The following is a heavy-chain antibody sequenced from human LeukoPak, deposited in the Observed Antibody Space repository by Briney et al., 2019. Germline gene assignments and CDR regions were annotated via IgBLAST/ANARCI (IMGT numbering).Heavy chain of an antibody. V-gene: IGHV4-59*01. D-gene: IGHD6-6*01. J-gene: IGHJ4*02. CDR3: ARRPDGTSHFDY. CDR2: IYYSGSA. CDR1: GGSISSYY. Sequence: PSETLSLTCTVSGGSISSYYWSWIRQPPGKGLEWIGYIYYSGSANYNPSLKSRVTISVDTSKNQFSLKLSSVTAADTAMYYCARRPDGTSHFDYWGQGTLVTVSS.